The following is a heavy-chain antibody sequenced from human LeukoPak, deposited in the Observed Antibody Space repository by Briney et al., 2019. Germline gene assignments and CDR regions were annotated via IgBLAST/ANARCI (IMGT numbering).Heavy chain of an antibody. J-gene: IGHJ3*02. CDR2: ISSSGTTI. D-gene: IGHD6-19*01. CDR3: AREYSSGWVSAFDI. CDR1: GFTFSSYE. V-gene: IGHV3-48*03. Sequence: PGGSLRLSCAASGFTFSSYEMNWVRQAPGKGLEWVSYISSSGTTIYYADSVKGRFTISRDNARNSLYLQMNSLRAEDTAVYYCAREYSSGWVSAFDIWGQGTMVTVSS.